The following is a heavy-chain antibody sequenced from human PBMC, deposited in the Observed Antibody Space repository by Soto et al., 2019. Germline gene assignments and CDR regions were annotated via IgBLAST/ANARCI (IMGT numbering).Heavy chain of an antibody. J-gene: IGHJ4*02. V-gene: IGHV3-48*03. D-gene: IGHD3-22*01. Sequence: EVQLVESGGGLVQPGGSLRLSCAASGFTFSSYEMNWVRQAPGKGLEWVSYISSSGSTIYYADSVKGRFTISRDNAKNSLYLQMNSLRAEDTAVYYCARDGGYYDSSGYYYWGQGTLVTVSS. CDR2: ISSSGSTI. CDR3: ARDGGYYDSSGYYY. CDR1: GFTFSSYE.